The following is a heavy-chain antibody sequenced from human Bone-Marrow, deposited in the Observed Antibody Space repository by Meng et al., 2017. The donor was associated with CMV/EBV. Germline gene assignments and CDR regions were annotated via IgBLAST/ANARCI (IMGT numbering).Heavy chain of an antibody. J-gene: IGHJ6*02. D-gene: IGHD1-26*01. CDR1: GGTFSSYS. CDR2: IIPILGLA. V-gene: IGHV1-69*02. Sequence: SVKVSCKASGGTFSSYSISWVRQAHGQGLEWMGRIIPILGLADYAQKFHGRVTITADKSTSTAYMELSSLRSEDTAVYYCARSGGEYYYHGMDDCGQGTTVTVSS. CDR3: ARSGGEYYYHGMDD.